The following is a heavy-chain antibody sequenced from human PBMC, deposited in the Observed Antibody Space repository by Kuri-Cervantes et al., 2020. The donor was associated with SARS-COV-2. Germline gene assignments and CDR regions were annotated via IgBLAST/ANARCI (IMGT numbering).Heavy chain of an antibody. CDR1: EFTFSGSA. J-gene: IGHJ4*02. V-gene: IGHV3-73*01. D-gene: IGHD3-16*01. CDR3: TRLDGGGSY. CDR2: IRSKATSYAT. Sequence: LSLTCAASEFTFSGSAMHRVRQASGKGLEWVGRIRSKATSYATAYAASVKGRFTISRDDSKNTAYLKMNSLKTEDTAVYYCTRLDGGGSYWGQGTLVTVSS.